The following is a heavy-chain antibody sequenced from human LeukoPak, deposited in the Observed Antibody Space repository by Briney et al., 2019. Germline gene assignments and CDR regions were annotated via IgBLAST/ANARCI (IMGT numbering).Heavy chain of an antibody. CDR2: IRSKANSYAT. CDR1: GFTFSGSA. D-gene: IGHD3-3*01. V-gene: IGHV3-73*01. J-gene: IGHJ4*02. Sequence: GGPLRLSCAASGFTFSGSAMHWVRQASGKGLEWVGRIRSKANSYATAYAASVKGRFTISRDDSKNTAYLQMNSLKTEDTAVYCCTRLFGVAGDYWGQGTLVTVSS. CDR3: TRLFGVAGDY.